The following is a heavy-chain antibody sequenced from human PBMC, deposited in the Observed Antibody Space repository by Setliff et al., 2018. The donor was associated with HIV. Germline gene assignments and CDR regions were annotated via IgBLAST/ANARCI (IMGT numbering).Heavy chain of an antibody. CDR2: IYYSGST. J-gene: IGHJ3*02. V-gene: IGHV4-59*11. D-gene: IGHD3-9*01. Sequence: NPSETLSLTCTVSGGSISSHYWSWIRQPPGKGLEWIGTIYYSGSTNYNPSLKSRVTISVDTSKNQFYLKLNSVTAADSAVYYCARVATGPESFDIWGQGTRVTVSS. CDR1: GGSISSHY. CDR3: ARVATGPESFDI.